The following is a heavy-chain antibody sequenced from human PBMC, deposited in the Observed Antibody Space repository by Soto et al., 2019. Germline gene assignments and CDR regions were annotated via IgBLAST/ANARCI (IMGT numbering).Heavy chain of an antibody. J-gene: IGHJ4*02. CDR1: GGTFSSYA. CDR3: ASHYSSSWSPGVDY. V-gene: IGHV1-69*13. D-gene: IGHD6-13*01. CDR2: IIPIFGTA. Sequence: SVKVSCKASGGTFSSYAISWVRQAPGQGLEWMGGIIPIFGTANYAQKFQGRVTITADESTSTAYTELSSLRSEDTAVYYCASHYSSSWSPGVDYWGQGTLVTVSS.